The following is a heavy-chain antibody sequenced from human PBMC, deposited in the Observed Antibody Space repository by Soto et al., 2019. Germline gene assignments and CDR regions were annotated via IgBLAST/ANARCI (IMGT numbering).Heavy chain of an antibody. D-gene: IGHD3-10*01. CDR1: GFTFSSYA. CDR2: ISGSGGST. CDR3: AKVGVLLWFGESTYFDY. J-gene: IGHJ4*02. Sequence: GGSMRLSCAASGFTFSSYAMSWVRQAPGKGLEWVSAISGSGGSTYYADSVKGRFTISRDNSKNTLYLQMNSLRAGDTAVYYCAKVGVLLWFGESTYFDYWGQGTLVTVSS. V-gene: IGHV3-23*01.